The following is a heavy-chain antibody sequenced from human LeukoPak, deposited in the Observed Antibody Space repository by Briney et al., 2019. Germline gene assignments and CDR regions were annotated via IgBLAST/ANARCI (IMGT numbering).Heavy chain of an antibody. CDR1: GFTFTSHD. V-gene: IGHV1-8*01. Sequence: ASVTVSCKASGFTFTSHDYNWVRQATGQGLEWMGWMNPNSGNTGYAQKFQGRVTMTRDTSITTVYMELSSLTSEDTAVYYCARDARGAAAVDDAFDIWGQGTMVTVSS. D-gene: IGHD6-13*01. CDR3: ARDARGAAAVDDAFDI. J-gene: IGHJ3*02. CDR2: MNPNSGNT.